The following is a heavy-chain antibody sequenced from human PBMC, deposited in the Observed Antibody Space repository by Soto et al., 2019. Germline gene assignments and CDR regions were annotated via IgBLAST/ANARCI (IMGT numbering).Heavy chain of an antibody. J-gene: IGHJ3*02. CDR1: GGSISSGGYY. D-gene: IGHD5-18*01. V-gene: IGHV4-31*03. CDR3: ATVDTAMTLRNLDAFDI. CDR2: IYYSGST. Sequence: QVQLQESGPGLVKPSQTLSLTCTVSGGSISSGGYYWSWIRQHPGKGLEWIGYIYYSGSTYYNPSLKRRVTISVDTSKNQFSLKLSSVTAADTAVYYCATVDTAMTLRNLDAFDIWGQGTMVTVSS.